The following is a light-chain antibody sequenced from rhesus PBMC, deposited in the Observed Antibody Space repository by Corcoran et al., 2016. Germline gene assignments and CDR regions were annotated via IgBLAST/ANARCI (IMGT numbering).Light chain of an antibody. J-gene: IGKJ4*01. CDR3: QHGYGTPLT. CDR1: YNVNNY. CDR2: EAS. V-gene: IGKV1-74*01. Sequence: DIQMTQSPSSLSASVRDRVTITCRTSYNVNNYLNWYQQKPGKAPKLLIYEASTLQSGVPSRFSGGGSRTDYTFTISSLQPEDVATYYCQHGYGTPLTFGGGTKVEIK.